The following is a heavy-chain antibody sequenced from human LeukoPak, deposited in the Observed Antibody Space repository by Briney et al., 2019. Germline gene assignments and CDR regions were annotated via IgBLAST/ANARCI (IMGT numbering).Heavy chain of an antibody. V-gene: IGHV4-59*01. J-gene: IGHJ4*02. CDR1: GGSISRYY. Sequence: SETLSLTCTVSGGSISRYYWSWIRQPPGKGLEWFGYISDSGTTNYNPSLKSRVTISVDTSKKQFSLKLSSVTAADTAVYYCARDLGLAAAGLGPDDWGQGTLVTVSS. CDR3: ARDLGLAAAGLGPDD. CDR2: ISDSGTT. D-gene: IGHD6-13*01.